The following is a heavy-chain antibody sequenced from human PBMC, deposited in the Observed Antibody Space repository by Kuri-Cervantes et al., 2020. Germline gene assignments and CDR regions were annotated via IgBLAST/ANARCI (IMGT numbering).Heavy chain of an antibody. V-gene: IGHV1-24*01. CDR1: GYTLTELS. CDR2: FDPEDGET. Sequence: ASVKVSCKVSGYTLTELSMHWVRQAPGKGLEWMGGFDPEDGETIYAQKFQGRVTMTEDTSIDTAYMELSSLRSEDTAVYYCAKGPPPGGHCTSVSCYGRRGWFDPWGQGTLVTVSS. D-gene: IGHD2-8*02. J-gene: IGHJ5*02. CDR3: AKGPPPGGHCTSVSCYGRRGWFDP.